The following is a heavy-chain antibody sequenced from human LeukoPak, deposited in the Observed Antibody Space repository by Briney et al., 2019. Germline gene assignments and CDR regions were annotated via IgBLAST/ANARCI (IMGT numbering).Heavy chain of an antibody. CDR3: ARDIRVAGAAGGTRAFDI. Sequence: SETLSLTCTVSGGSISSSSYYWGWIRQPPGKGLEWIGSIYYSGSTYYNPSLKSRVTISVDKSKNQFSLKLSSVTAADTAVYYCARDIRVAGAAGGTRAFDIWGQGTMVTVSS. CDR1: GGSISSSSYY. V-gene: IGHV4-39*07. CDR2: IYYSGST. J-gene: IGHJ3*02. D-gene: IGHD6-13*01.